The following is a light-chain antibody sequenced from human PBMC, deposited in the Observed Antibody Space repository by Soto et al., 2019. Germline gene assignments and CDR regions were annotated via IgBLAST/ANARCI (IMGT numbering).Light chain of an antibody. CDR3: CSYTTSNTRQIV. V-gene: IGLV2-14*01. Sequence: QSPLTQLAYVSGSPGQSITISCTGTSSDVGGYNYVSWYQQHPGKAPKFMIYDVSNRPSGVSNRFSGSKSGNTASLTISGLQAEDEADYYCCSYTTSNTRQIVFGTGTKLTVL. J-gene: IGLJ1*01. CDR2: DVS. CDR1: SSDVGGYNY.